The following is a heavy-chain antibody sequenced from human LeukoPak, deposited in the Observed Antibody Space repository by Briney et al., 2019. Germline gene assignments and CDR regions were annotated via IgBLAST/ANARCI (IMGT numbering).Heavy chain of an antibody. CDR2: ISSSSSYI. CDR3: ARGGITIFLSYNYMDV. J-gene: IGHJ6*03. V-gene: IGHV3-21*04. Sequence: GGSLRLSCAASGFTFSSYSMNWVRQAPGKGLEWVSSISSSSSYIYYADSVKGRFTISRDNAKNSLYLQMSSLRAEDTALYYCARGGITIFLSYNYMDVWGKGTTVTVSS. CDR1: GFTFSSYS. D-gene: IGHD3-9*01.